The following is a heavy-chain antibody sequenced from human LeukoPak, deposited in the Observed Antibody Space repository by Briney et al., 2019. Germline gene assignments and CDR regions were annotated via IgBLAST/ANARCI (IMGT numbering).Heavy chain of an antibody. CDR3: ARDHYYDSSGSFDY. D-gene: IGHD3-22*01. Sequence: PGRSLRLSCAASGFTFDDYGMSWVRQAPGKGLEWVSGINWNGGSTGYADSVKGRFTISRDNAKNSLYLQMNSLRAEDTALYYCARDHYYDSSGSFDYWGQGTLVTVSS. J-gene: IGHJ4*02. CDR1: GFTFDDYG. V-gene: IGHV3-20*04. CDR2: INWNGGST.